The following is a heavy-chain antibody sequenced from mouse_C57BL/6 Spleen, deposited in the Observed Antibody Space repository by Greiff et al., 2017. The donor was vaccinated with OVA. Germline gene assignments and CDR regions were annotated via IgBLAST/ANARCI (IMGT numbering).Heavy chain of an antibody. J-gene: IGHJ2*01. CDR1: GYTFTDYY. Sequence: EVQLQQSGPELVKPGASVKISCKASGYTFTDYYMNWVKQSHGKSLEWIGDINPNNGGTSYNQKFKGKATLTVDKSSSTAYMELRSLTSEDSAVYYCARCDGYYLYYFDYWGQGTTLTVSS. CDR3: ARCDGYYLYYFDY. V-gene: IGHV1-26*01. CDR2: INPNNGGT. D-gene: IGHD2-3*01.